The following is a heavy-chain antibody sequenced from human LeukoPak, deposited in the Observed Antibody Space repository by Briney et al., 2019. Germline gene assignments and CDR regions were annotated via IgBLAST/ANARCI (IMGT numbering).Heavy chain of an antibody. CDR3: TTDFLRGYSGS. V-gene: IGHV3-15*01. D-gene: IGHD5-12*01. CDR2: IKTETVGGTT. J-gene: IGHJ5*02. CDR1: GFTFSNVW. Sequence: GSLRLSCAASGFTFSNVWMTWVRQAPGKGLECVGRIKTETVGGTTDYAAPVKGRFTISRDDSKNTVDLQMKSLQTEDTAVYYCTTDFLRGYSGSWGQGTLVTGSS.